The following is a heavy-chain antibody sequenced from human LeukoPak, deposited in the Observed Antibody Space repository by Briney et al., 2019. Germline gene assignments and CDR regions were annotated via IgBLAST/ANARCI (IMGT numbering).Heavy chain of an antibody. CDR3: ARDGSLYDSSGYYYL. J-gene: IGHJ4*02. CDR1: GFTLSTYW. V-gene: IGHV3-74*01. D-gene: IGHD3-22*01. CDR2: INSDGSSI. Sequence: GGSLRLSCAASGFTLSTYWMHWVRQAPGKGLVWVSRINSDGSSISYADSVKGRFTISRDNAKNTLYLQMNSLRAEDTAVYYCARDGSLYDSSGYYYLWGQGTLVTVSS.